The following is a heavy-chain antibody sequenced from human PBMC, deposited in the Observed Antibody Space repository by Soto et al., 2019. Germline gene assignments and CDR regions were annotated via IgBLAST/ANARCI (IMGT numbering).Heavy chain of an antibody. J-gene: IGHJ4*02. D-gene: IGHD3-3*01. CDR3: ARDYDFWSGPFDY. CDR1: GFTFSSYS. Sequence: GGSLRLYCAASGFTFSSYSMNWVRQAPGKGLEWASYISSSSSTIYYADSVKGRFTISRDNAKNSLYLQMNSLRAEDTAVYYCARDYDFWSGPFDYWGQGTLVTVSS. V-gene: IGHV3-48*01. CDR2: ISSSSSTI.